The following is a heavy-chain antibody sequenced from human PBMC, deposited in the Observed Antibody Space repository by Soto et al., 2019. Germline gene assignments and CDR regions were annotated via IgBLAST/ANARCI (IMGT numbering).Heavy chain of an antibody. Sequence: SETLSLTCTVSGGLISNYYWSWIRQSPGKGLELIGYIHHTGSTDYNPSLKSRVTMSLDTSRNQFSLKLYSVTAADTAVYYCARSIDSSGFYFSNCWGQGTLVTVSS. CDR3: ARSIDSSGFYFSNC. D-gene: IGHD3-22*01. J-gene: IGHJ4*02. CDR1: GGLISNYY. CDR2: IHHTGST. V-gene: IGHV4-59*01.